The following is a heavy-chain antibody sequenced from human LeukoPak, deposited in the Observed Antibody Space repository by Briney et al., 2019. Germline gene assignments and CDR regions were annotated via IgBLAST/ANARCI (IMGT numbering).Heavy chain of an antibody. J-gene: IGHJ6*03. Sequence: GGAQRLSCAASGFTFSNYWMHWVRQAPGEGLVWVSRVNPDGSRATYADSVEGRFTISRDNARNTLYLQMNSLRAEDTAVYFCARGKIGYYYMDVWGNGTPVTVSS. CDR2: VNPDGSRA. CDR1: GFTFSNYW. D-gene: IGHD2/OR15-2a*01. V-gene: IGHV3-74*01. CDR3: ARGKIGYYYMDV.